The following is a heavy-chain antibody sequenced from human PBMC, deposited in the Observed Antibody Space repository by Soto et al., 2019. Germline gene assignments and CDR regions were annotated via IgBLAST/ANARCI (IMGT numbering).Heavy chain of an antibody. CDR1: GYIFSNYA. J-gene: IGHJ6*02. Sequence: ASVKVSCKASGYIFSNYAIHWVRQAPGQSLDRMGWIIAANGNTKYSQKLQGRVTITQDTSASTVYMELRSLRSEDTAMYYCARVGRGGWTTYYGMDVWGQGTTVTVSS. CDR3: ARVGRGGWTTYYGMDV. V-gene: IGHV1-3*01. CDR2: IIAANGNT. D-gene: IGHD6-19*01.